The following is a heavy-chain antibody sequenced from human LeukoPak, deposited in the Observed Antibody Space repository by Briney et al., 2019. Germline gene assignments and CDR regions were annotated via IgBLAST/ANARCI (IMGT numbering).Heavy chain of an antibody. CDR1: GFTLSDYY. CDR3: ARDAGSSWTDFDY. Sequence: GGSLRLSCAASGFTLSDYYMSWIRQAPGKGLEWVSYISSSGSTIYYADSVKGRFTISRDNAKNSLYLQMNSLRAEDTAVYYCARDAGSSWTDFDYWGQGTLVTVSS. J-gene: IGHJ4*02. V-gene: IGHV3-11*01. D-gene: IGHD6-13*01. CDR2: ISSSGSTI.